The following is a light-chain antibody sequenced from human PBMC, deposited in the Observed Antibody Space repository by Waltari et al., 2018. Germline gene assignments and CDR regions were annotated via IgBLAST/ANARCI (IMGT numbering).Light chain of an antibody. CDR3: CSFAGSYTFV. J-gene: IGLJ1*01. Sequence: QSALTQPRSVSGSPGQSVTISCTGTSRDGGGYHHVSGFQQHPGNVPKLLIYDVSERPSDVPDRFSGSKSANTASLTISGLQPDDEADYYCCSFAGSYTFVFGPGTSVTVL. V-gene: IGLV2-11*01. CDR2: DVS. CDR1: SRDGGGYHH.